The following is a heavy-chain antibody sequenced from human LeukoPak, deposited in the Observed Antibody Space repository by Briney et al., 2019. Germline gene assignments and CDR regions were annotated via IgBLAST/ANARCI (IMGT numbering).Heavy chain of an antibody. Sequence: VASVKVSCKASGGTFSSYAISWVRQAPGQGLEWMGRIIPILGIANYAQKFQGRVTITTDESTSTAYMELSSLRSEDTAVYYCARAGYSSSWYPHRGYAFDIWGQGTMVTVSS. CDR1: GGTFSSYA. D-gene: IGHD6-13*01. CDR3: ARAGYSSSWYPHRGYAFDI. CDR2: IIPILGIA. V-gene: IGHV1-69*04. J-gene: IGHJ3*02.